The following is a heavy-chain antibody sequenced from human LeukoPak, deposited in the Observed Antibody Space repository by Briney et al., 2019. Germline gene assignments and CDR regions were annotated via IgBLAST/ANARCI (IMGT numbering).Heavy chain of an antibody. J-gene: IGHJ5*02. Sequence: PSETLSLTCDVSGASMISHYWSWIRRPPGKGPEWIGYIYSSGSANCNPSLCSRVTISINTSENQFSLKLSSVTAADTAVYYCAKESRSSSGSWFDPWGRGTLVTVSS. CDR1: GASMISHY. D-gene: IGHD6-6*01. V-gene: IGHV4-59*11. CDR3: AKESRSSSGSWFDP. CDR2: IYSSGSA.